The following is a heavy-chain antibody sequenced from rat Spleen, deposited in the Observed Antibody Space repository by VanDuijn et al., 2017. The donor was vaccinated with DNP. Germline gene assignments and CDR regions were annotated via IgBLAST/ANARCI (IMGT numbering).Heavy chain of an antibody. D-gene: IGHD1-12*01. CDR3: STLNYYASLSGYFDY. Sequence: EVQLVESGGGLVQPGRSLKLSCTASGFTFSDYYMAWVRQAPKKGLEWVASINTDGGSTFYPDSLKGRFTISRDNAKSSLYLQMDSLRSEDTATYYCSTLNYYASLSGYFDYWGQGVMVTVSS. V-gene: IGHV5-20*01. J-gene: IGHJ2*01. CDR1: GFTFSDYY. CDR2: INTDGGST.